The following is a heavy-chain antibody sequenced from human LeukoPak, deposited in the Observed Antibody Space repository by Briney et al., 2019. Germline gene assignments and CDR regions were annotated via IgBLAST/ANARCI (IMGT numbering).Heavy chain of an antibody. V-gene: IGHV1-2*02. CDR1: GYTFTGYY. D-gene: IGHD3-9*01. CDR2: INPNSGGT. CDR3: AREERIASNDLLRYFDWVSPGAFDI. Sequence: ASVKVSCKASGYTFTGYYMHWVRQAPGQGLEWMGWINPNSGGTNYAQKFQGRVTMTRDTSISTAYMGLSRLRSDDTAVYYCAREERIASNDLLRYFDWVSPGAFDIWGQGTMVTVSS. J-gene: IGHJ3*02.